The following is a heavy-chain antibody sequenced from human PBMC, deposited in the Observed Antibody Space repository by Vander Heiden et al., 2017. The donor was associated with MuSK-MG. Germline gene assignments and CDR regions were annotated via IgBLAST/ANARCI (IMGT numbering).Heavy chain of an antibody. CDR2: ISTTGSST. CDR3: AKGRVYYDT. V-gene: IGHV3-23*01. CDR1: GFIFSSSA. Sequence: EVPLLESGGGLEPSGGSLRLSCAASGFIFSSSAMTWVRQAPGKGLEWVSTISTTGSSTYYADSVKGRFTISRDNSKSTLYLQMNSLRAEDTAVYFCAKGRVYYDTWGQGTLVTVSS. D-gene: IGHD3-22*01. J-gene: IGHJ4*02.